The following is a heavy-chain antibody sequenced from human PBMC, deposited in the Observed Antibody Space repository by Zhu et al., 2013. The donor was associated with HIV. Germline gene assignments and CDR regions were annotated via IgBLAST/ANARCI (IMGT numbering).Heavy chain of an antibody. CDR1: GYTFSSYG. Sequence: QVQLVQSGAEVKKPGASVKVSCKASGYTFSSYGISWVRQAPGHGLEWMGWISTYNGYTKYEQKLQGRVTMTRDTSISTAYMELSRLRSDDTAVYYCARVPSIVVVRDAFDIWAKGQWSPSLQ. CDR2: ISTYNGYT. CDR3: ARVPSIVVVRDAFDI. D-gene: IGHD2-21*01. J-gene: IGHJ3*02. V-gene: IGHV1-18*01.